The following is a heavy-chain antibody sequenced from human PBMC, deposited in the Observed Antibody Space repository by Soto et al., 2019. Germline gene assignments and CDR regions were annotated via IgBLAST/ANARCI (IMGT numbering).Heavy chain of an antibody. CDR3: ARSPRSSPYFDY. Sequence: GESLTISCHGSGYTFAHFWIAWVRHLPGKGLEWMGIIYPGDHETRYSPSFHGKVTISADKSINTAYLQWSSLEASDSAFYYCARSPRSSPYFDYWGQGDLVTVSS. CDR1: GYTFAHFW. D-gene: IGHD6-13*01. J-gene: IGHJ4*02. CDR2: IYPGDHET. V-gene: IGHV5-51*01.